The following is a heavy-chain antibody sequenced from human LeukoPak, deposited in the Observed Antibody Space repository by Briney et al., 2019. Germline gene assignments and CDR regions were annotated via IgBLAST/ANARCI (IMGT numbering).Heavy chain of an antibody. J-gene: IGHJ4*02. D-gene: IGHD3-10*01. Sequence: ASVKVSCKASGYTFTGDYMHWVRQAPGQGLEWMGWINPNSGGTNYAQKFQGRVTMTRDTSISTAYMELSRLRSDDTAVYYCARRPSYGSDLDYWGQGTLVTVSS. V-gene: IGHV1-2*02. CDR2: INPNSGGT. CDR3: ARRPSYGSDLDY. CDR1: GYTFTGDY.